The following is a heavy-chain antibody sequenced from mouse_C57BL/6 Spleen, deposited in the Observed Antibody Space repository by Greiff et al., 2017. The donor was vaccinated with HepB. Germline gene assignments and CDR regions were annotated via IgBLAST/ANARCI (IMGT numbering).Heavy chain of an antibody. V-gene: IGHV3-6*01. CDR1: GYSFTSGYF. Sequence: EVKLQESGPGLVKPSQSLSLTCSVSGYSFTSGYFWYWIRQFPGNKLEWMGYISYDGSNNYNPSLKNRISITRDTSKNQFFLKLNSVTTEDTATYYCARDNGEAWFAYWGQGTLVTVSA. CDR2: ISYDGSN. CDR3: ARDNGEAWFAY. J-gene: IGHJ3*01.